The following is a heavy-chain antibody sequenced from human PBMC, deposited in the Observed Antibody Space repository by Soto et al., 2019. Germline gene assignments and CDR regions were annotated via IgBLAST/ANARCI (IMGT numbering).Heavy chain of an antibody. J-gene: IGHJ4*02. D-gene: IGHD6-13*01. CDR1: GFTFSSYG. Sequence: QVQLVESGGGVVQPGRSLRLSCAASGFTFSSYGMHWVRQAPGKGLEWVAVISYDGSNKYYADSVKGRFTISRDNSKNTRYLQMNSLRAVDTAVYYCAKDSKAAAGPLDYWGQGTLVTVSS. CDR3: AKDSKAAAGPLDY. V-gene: IGHV3-30*18. CDR2: ISYDGSNK.